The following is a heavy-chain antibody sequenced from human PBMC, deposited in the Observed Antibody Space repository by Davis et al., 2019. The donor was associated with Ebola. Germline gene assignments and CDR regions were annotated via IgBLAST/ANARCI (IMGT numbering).Heavy chain of an antibody. J-gene: IGHJ4*02. CDR2: ISAYNGNT. CDR1: GGTFSTYV. D-gene: IGHD3-10*01. V-gene: IGHV1-18*01. Sequence: AASVKVSCKASGGTFSTYVISWVRQAPGQGLEWMGWISAYNGNTNYAQKLQGRVTMTTDTSTSTAYMELRSLRSDDTAVYYCARVGVLGSWDYWGQGTLVTVSS. CDR3: ARVGVLGSWDY.